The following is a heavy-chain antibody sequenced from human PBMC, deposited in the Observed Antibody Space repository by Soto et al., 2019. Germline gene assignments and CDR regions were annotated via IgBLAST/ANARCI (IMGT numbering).Heavy chain of an antibody. V-gene: IGHV4-59*01. D-gene: IGHD4-17*01. CDR3: ARTTVTTSGRYYYYYGMDV. CDR2: IYYSGST. CDR1: GGSISSYY. J-gene: IGHJ6*02. Sequence: KTSETLSLTCTVSGGSISSYYWSWIRQPPGKGLEWIGYIYYSGSTNYNPSLKSRVTISVDTSKNQFSLKLSSVTAADTAVYYCARTTVTTSGRYYYYYGMDVWGQGTTVTVSS.